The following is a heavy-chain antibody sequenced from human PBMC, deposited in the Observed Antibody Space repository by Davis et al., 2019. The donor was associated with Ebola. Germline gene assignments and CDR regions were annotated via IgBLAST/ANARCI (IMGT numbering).Heavy chain of an antibody. CDR2: ISGSGGST. CDR3: AKDPWVVVVAALFFDY. CDR1: GFTFSSYA. V-gene: IGHV3-23*01. J-gene: IGHJ4*02. Sequence: GGSLRLSCAASGFTFSSYAMSWVRQAPGKGLEWVSAISGSGGSTYYADSVKGRFTISRDNSKNTLYLQMNSLRAEDTAVYYCAKDPWVVVVAALFFDYWGQGTLVTVSS. D-gene: IGHD2-15*01.